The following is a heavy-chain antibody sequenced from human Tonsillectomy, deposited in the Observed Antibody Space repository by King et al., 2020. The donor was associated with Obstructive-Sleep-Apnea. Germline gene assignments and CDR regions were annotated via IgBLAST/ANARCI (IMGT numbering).Heavy chain of an antibody. J-gene: IGHJ4*02. V-gene: IGHV3-30*02. CDR2: IRYDGSNK. CDR1: EFTFSTYG. Sequence: VQLVESGGGVVQPGRSLRLSCAASEFTFSTYGMHWVRQAPGKGLEWVAFIRYDGSNKYYADSMKGRFTISRDNSKNTLYLQMNSLRTEDTAVYYCAKGAASGPFDYWGQGTLVTVSS. CDR3: AKGAASGPFDY. D-gene: IGHD1-26*01.